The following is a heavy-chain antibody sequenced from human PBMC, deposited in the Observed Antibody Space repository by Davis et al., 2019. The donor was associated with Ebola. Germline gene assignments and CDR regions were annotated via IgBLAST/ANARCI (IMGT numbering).Heavy chain of an antibody. CDR3: ATDTGVFDL. CDR1: GFTFSSYW. Sequence: GESLKISCAASGFTFSSYWMSWVRQAPGKGLEWISYISSSRNTIYYAESVRGRFTISRDNAKNSLYLQMNSLRDEDTAVYYCATDTGVFDLWGQGTLVTVSS. J-gene: IGHJ4*02. D-gene: IGHD1-14*01. CDR2: ISSSRNTI. V-gene: IGHV3-48*02.